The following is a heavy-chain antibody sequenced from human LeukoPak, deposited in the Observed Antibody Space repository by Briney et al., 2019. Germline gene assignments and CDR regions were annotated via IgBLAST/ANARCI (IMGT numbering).Heavy chain of an antibody. D-gene: IGHD1-26*01. J-gene: IGHJ3*02. Sequence: GGSLRLSCAASGFTFSTYSMNWVRQAPGKGLEWVSYISRSSTTIYYVDSVKGRFAISRDNAKNSLYLQINSLRAEDTAVYYCARGGIHYNEASDIWGQGTRVTVSS. V-gene: IGHV3-48*01. CDR1: GFTFSTYS. CDR3: ARGGIHYNEASDI. CDR2: ISRSSTTI.